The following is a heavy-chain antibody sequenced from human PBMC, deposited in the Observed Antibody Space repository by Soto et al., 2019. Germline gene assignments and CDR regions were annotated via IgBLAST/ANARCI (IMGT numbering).Heavy chain of an antibody. CDR2: VSYDGSIE. D-gene: IGHD3-16*01. CDR3: AKDLYYYDFSLDDS. V-gene: IGHV3-30*04. Sequence: GGSLRLSCTGSGFTFSSYAMHWVRLAPGKGLEWVAVVSYDGSIENYADSVRGRFTISRDNSKNTVFLQMNSLRVEDTAVYYCAKDLYYYDFSLDDSWGQGALVTVSS. J-gene: IGHJ5*02. CDR1: GFTFSSYA.